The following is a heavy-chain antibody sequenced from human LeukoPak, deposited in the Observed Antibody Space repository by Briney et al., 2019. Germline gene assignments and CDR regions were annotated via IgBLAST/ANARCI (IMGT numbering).Heavy chain of an antibody. CDR3: AKARGAASSTWSFDP. D-gene: IGHD2-2*01. J-gene: IGHJ5*02. V-gene: IGHV3-23*01. Sequence: PGGSLRLSCAASGFTFNTFGMVWVRQAPGKGLEWVSTITNSGGNTWYADSVKGRLTISRDNSKNTLYLQMNSLRAEDTAVYHCAKARGAASSTWSFDPWGQGTLVTVSS. CDR1: GFTFNTFG. CDR2: ITNSGGNT.